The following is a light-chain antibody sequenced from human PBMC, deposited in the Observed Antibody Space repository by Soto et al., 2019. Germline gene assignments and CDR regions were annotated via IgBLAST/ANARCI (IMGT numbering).Light chain of an antibody. V-gene: IGLV2-14*01. CDR2: DVS. Sequence: QSVLTQPASVSGSPGQSITISCTGTSSDVGGYNYDSWYQQHPGKAPKLMIYDVSNRPSGVSNRFSGSKSGNTASLTISGLQAEDEADYFCSSHTSSRTNVVFGGGTKLTVL. CDR1: SSDVGGYNY. CDR3: SSHTSSRTNVV. J-gene: IGLJ2*01.